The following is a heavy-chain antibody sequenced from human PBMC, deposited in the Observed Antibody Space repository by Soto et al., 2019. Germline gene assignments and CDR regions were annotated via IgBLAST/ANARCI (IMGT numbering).Heavy chain of an antibody. D-gene: IGHD2-15*01. CDR3: ARLPSKVVVAATPTDS. CDR2: ISSSSSYI. J-gene: IGHJ3*02. Sequence: EVQLVESGGGLVKPGGSLRLSCAASGFTFSSYSMNWVRQAPGKGLEWVSSISSSSSYIYYADSVKGRFTISRDNAKNSLYLQMNSLRAEDTAVYYCARLPSKVVVAATPTDSWGQGTMVTVSS. CDR1: GFTFSSYS. V-gene: IGHV3-21*01.